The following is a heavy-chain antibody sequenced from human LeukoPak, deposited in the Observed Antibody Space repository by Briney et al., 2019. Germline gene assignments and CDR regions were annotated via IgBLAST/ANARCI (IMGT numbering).Heavy chain of an antibody. V-gene: IGHV3-30-3*01. Sequence: PGGSLRLSCLASGFTFKTYSMHWVRQAPGKGLEWVASISSDGSDTHYIDSVKGRFTISRDNSQDTLFLQLNSLRSDDTSTYYCAREVFGSGTRQSWGPGTLVIVSS. J-gene: IGHJ5*02. CDR1: GFTFKTYS. CDR2: ISSDGSDT. CDR3: AREVFGSGTRQS. D-gene: IGHD3-10*01.